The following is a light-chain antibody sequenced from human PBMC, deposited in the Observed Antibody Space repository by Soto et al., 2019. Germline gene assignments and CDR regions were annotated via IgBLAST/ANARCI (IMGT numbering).Light chain of an antibody. CDR2: AAS. V-gene: IGKV1-9*01. CDR3: QQLNTYPLT. Sequence: DIQFTQSPSFLSASVGDRVTITCRASQGISSYLAWYQQKPGKAPKLLIYAASTLQGGVPSRFSGSESGTEFTLTISSXQPEDFATYYCQQLNTYPLTFGGGTKVDIK. J-gene: IGKJ4*01. CDR1: QGISSY.